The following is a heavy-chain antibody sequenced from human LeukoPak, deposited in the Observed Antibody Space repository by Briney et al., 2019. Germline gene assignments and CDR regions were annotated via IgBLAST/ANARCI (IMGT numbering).Heavy chain of an antibody. J-gene: IGHJ4*02. V-gene: IGHV1-69*05. CDR2: IIPIFGTA. CDR1: GGTFSSYA. Sequence: SVKVSCKDSGGTFSSYAISWVRQAPGPGLEWMGRIIPIFGTANYAQKFQGRVTITTDESTSTAYMELSSLRSEDTAVYYCARDGTFNIAVAEHFDYWGQGTLVTVSS. CDR3: ARDGTFNIAVAEHFDY. D-gene: IGHD6-19*01.